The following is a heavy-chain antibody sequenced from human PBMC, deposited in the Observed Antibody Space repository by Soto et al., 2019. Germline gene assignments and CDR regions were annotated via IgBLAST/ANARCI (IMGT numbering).Heavy chain of an antibody. D-gene: IGHD1-7*01. CDR1: GFTFNKFD. Sequence: GGSLRLSCAASGFTFNKFDMHWVRQAPGRGLQWVAVTSYDGDKKYYAASVKGRFTISRDNSNNTLHLQMNNLRDEDTALYYCAKCIQVNWNYDAFHIWGQGTMVTVSS. CDR3: AKCIQVNWNYDAFHI. V-gene: IGHV3-30-3*01. J-gene: IGHJ3*02. CDR2: TSYDGDKK.